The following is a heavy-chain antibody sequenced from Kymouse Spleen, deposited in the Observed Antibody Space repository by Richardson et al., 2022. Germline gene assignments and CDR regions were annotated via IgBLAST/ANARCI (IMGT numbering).Heavy chain of an antibody. D-gene: IGHD6-6*01. CDR1: GFTFDDYA. CDR2: ISWNSGSI. J-gene: IGHJ4*02. V-gene: IGHV3-9*01. Sequence: EVQLVESGGGLVQPGRSLRLSCAASGFTFDDYAMHWVRQAPGKGLEWVSGISWNSGSIGYADSVKGRFTISRDNAKNSLYLQMNSLRAEDTALYYCAKEEYSSSHFDYWGQGTLVTVSS. CDR3: AKEEYSSSHFDY.